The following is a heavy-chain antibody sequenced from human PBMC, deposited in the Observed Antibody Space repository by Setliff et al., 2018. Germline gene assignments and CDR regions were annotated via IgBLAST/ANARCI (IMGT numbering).Heavy chain of an antibody. CDR1: GFTFSNAW. CDR3: TTAPLAAASTC. CDR2: IKSKTDGGTT. V-gene: IGHV3-15*01. Sequence: LRLSCAASGFTFSNAWMSWVRQAPGKGLEWVGRIKSKTDGGTTDYAAPVKGRFTIARDDSKNTLYLQMNSLKTEDTAVYYCTTAPLAAASTCWGQGTLVTVSS. D-gene: IGHD6-13*01. J-gene: IGHJ4*02.